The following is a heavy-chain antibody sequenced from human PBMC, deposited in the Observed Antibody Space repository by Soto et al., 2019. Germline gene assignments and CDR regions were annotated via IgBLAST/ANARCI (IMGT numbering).Heavy chain of an antibody. V-gene: IGHV3-13*01. CDR1: GFTFSCYA. CDR2: IGSAGDT. CDR3: ARDYLGSVDY. Sequence: EVQLVESGGGLVQPGGSLRLSCAASGFTFSCYAVHWVRQPTGKGLEWVSVIGSAGDTSYPGSVKGRFTIYREKAKNSLYLQRNSLRAEDTAVYYCARDYLGSVDYLGQGTLVTVSS. D-gene: IGHD7-27*01. J-gene: IGHJ4*02.